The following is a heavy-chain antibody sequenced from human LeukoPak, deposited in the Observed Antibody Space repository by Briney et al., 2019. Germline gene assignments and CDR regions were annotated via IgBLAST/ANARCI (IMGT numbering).Heavy chain of an antibody. CDR3: ARGNYDFWSSAFDI. V-gene: IGHV1-8*03. CDR1: GGTFSSYD. D-gene: IGHD3-3*01. CDR2: MNPNSGNT. Sequence: ASVKVSCKASGGTFSSYDINWVRQATGQGLEWMGWMNPNSGNTGYAQKFQGRVTITRNTSISTAYMELSSLRSEDTAVYYCARGNYDFWSSAFDIWGQGTMVTVSS. J-gene: IGHJ3*02.